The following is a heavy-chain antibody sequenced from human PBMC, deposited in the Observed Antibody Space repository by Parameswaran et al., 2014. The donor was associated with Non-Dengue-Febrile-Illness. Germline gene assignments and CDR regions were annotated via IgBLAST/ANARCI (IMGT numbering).Heavy chain of an antibody. D-gene: IGHD3-3*01. V-gene: IGHV3-21*01. Sequence: WIRQPPREGLEWVSSISSSSSYIYYADSVKGRFTISRDNAKNSLYLQMNSLRAEDTAVYYCARSSRSLRFLEWLFTRCIPGGATKRDLTSYYFDYWGQGTLVTVSS. CDR2: ISSSSSYI. CDR3: ARSSRSLRFLEWLFTRCIPGGATKRDLTSYYFDY. J-gene: IGHJ4*02.